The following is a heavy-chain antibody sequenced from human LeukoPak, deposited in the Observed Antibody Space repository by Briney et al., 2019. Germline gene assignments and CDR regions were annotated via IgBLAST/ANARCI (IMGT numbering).Heavy chain of an antibody. J-gene: IGHJ5*02. Sequence: GRSLRLSCAASGFTFSSYGMHWVRQAPGKGLEWVAVISYDGSNKYYADSVKGRFTISRDNSKNTLYLQMNSLRAEDTAVYYCAKDNYCSGGSCSWFDPWGQGTLVTVSS. CDR1: GFTFSSYG. D-gene: IGHD2-15*01. CDR3: AKDNYCSGGSCSWFDP. V-gene: IGHV3-30*18. CDR2: ISYDGSNK.